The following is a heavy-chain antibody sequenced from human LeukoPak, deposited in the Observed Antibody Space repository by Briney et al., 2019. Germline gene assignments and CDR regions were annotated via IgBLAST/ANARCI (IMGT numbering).Heavy chain of an antibody. CDR3: ARGRDDY. CDR1: GFTFSSSE. CDR2: TSSSGSTI. Sequence: PGGSLRLSCAASGFTFSSSEMNWVRQAPGKGLEWVSYTSSSGSTIYYVDSVKGRFTISRDNAKNSLYLQMNSLRVEDTAVYYCARGRDDYWGQGTLVTVSS. V-gene: IGHV3-48*03. J-gene: IGHJ4*02.